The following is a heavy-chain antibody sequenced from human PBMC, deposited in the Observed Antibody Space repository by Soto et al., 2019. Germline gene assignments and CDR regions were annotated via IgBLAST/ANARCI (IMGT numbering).Heavy chain of an antibody. CDR3: AREGIAVAGNGWFDP. J-gene: IGHJ5*02. CDR1: GDSVSNNSAA. CDR2: TYYRSKWYN. V-gene: IGHV6-1*01. Sequence: SQTLTLTCAISGDSVSNNSAAWNWIRQSPSRGLEWLGRTYYRSKWYNDYAVSVKSRITINPDTSKNQFSLQLNSVTPEDTAVYYCAREGIAVAGNGWFDPWGQGTLVTVSS. D-gene: IGHD6-19*01.